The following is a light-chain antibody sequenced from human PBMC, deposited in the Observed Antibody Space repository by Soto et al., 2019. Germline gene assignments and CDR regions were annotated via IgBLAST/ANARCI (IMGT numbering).Light chain of an antibody. J-gene: IGKJ1*01. CDR2: KAS. CDR3: QQYNNYWT. CDR1: QSISSW. Sequence: DIQMTQSPSTLSASVGDRLTITCRASQSISSWLAWYQQRPGKAPKLLIYKASSLQSGVPSRFSGSGSGTEFTLTITSLQPDDFATYYCQQYNNYWTFGQGTKVENK. V-gene: IGKV1-5*03.